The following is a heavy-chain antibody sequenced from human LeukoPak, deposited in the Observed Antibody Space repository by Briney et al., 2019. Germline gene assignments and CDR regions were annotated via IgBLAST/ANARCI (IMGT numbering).Heavy chain of an antibody. D-gene: IGHD2-15*01. CDR2: MNPNSGNT. V-gene: IGHV1-8*01. J-gene: IGHJ6*02. CDR1: GYTFTSYD. CDR3: ARGTVVVVAAAREPNYYYYGMDV. Sequence: ASVKVSCKASGYTFTSYDINWVRQATGQGLEWMGWMNPNSGNTGHAQKFQGRVTMTRNTSISTAYMELSSLRSEDTAVYYCARGTVVVVAAAREPNYYYYGMDVWGQGTTVTVSS.